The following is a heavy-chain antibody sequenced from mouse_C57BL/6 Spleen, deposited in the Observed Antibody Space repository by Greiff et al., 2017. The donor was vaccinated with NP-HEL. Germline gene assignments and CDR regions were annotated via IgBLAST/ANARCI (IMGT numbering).Heavy chain of an antibody. Sequence: VQLKESGGGLVQPGGSLKLSCAASGFTFSDYGMAWVRQAPRKGPEWVAFISNLAYSIYYADTVTGRFTISRENAKNTLYLEMSSLRSEDTAMYYCARYGSSRGFAYWGQRTLVTVSA. D-gene: IGHD1-1*01. V-gene: IGHV5-15*01. CDR1: GFTFSDYG. CDR2: ISNLAYSI. J-gene: IGHJ3*01. CDR3: ARYGSSRGFAY.